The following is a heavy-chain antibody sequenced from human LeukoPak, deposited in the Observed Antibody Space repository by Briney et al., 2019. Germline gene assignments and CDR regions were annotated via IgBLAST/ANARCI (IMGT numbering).Heavy chain of an antibody. CDR2: IYYSGST. J-gene: IGHJ4*02. CDR3: ASGTNGDN. D-gene: IGHD2-8*01. V-gene: IGHV4-30-4*01. Sequence: SEALSLTCTVSGGSISSGDYYWSWIRQPPGKGLEWIGYIYYSGSTYYNPSLKSRVTISVDTSKNQFSPKLSSVTAADTAVYYCASGTNGDNWGQGTLVTVSS. CDR1: GGSISSGDYY.